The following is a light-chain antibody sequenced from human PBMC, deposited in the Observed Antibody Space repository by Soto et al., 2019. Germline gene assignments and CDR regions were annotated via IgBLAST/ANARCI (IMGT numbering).Light chain of an antibody. Sequence: QSALTQPASVSGSSGQSITISCTGSSDDVGRYNQVSWYQQHPGKAPKVMIYEVSQRPSGVSNRFSGSKSGSTASLTISGLQAEDEADYYCSSYTSSNTLVFGTGTKVTVL. V-gene: IGLV2-14*02. J-gene: IGLJ1*01. CDR3: SSYTSSNTLV. CDR1: SDDVGRYNQ. CDR2: EVS.